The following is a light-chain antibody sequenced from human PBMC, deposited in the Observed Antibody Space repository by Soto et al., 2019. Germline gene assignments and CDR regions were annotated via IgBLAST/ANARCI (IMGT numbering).Light chain of an antibody. V-gene: IGLV1-44*01. CDR3: QSYDSGLVGLV. CDR1: TSNFGSYT. CDR2: TKS. J-gene: IGLJ2*01. Sequence: QSVLTQPPSASGTPGQRVTISCSGSTSNFGSYTVNWYQRLPGAAPKALLSTKSHRPSGVPDRFSASKSGTSASLAITGLQPEDEAEYYCQSYDSGLVGLVFGTGTKLTVL.